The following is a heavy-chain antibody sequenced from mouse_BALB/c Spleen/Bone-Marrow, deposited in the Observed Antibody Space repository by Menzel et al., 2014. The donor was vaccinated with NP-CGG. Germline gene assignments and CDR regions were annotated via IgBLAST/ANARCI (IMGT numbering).Heavy chain of an antibody. V-gene: IGHV5-6-5*01. Sequence: EVQRVESGGGLVQPGGSLKLSCAASGFTFSSYAMSWVRQTPEKRLEWVASISSGGSTCYPDSVKGRFTISRDNARNILYLQMSSLRSEDTAMYYCARGYDGYYGFAYWGQGTLVTVSA. CDR1: GFTFSSYA. CDR3: ARGYDGYYGFAY. J-gene: IGHJ3*01. D-gene: IGHD2-3*01. CDR2: ISSGGST.